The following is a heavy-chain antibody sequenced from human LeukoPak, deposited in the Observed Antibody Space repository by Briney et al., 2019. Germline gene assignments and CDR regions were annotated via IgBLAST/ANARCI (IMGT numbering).Heavy chain of an antibody. D-gene: IGHD6-6*01. J-gene: IGHJ5*02. CDR1: GGTFSSYA. Sequence: ASVKVSCKASGGTFSSYAISWVRQAPGQGLEWMGGIIPIFGTANYAQKFQGRVTITADESTSTAYMELSSPRSEDTAVYYCARDVAARQTPWGWFDPWGQGTLVTVSS. CDR2: IIPIFGTA. V-gene: IGHV1-69*13. CDR3: ARDVAARQTPWGWFDP.